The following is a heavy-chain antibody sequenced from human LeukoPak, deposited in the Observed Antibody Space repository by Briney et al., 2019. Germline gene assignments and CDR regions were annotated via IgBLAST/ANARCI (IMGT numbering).Heavy chain of an antibody. CDR2: INSDGSST. D-gene: IGHD3-3*01. J-gene: IGHJ2*01. V-gene: IGHV3-74*01. Sequence: PGGSLRLSCAASGFTFSSYWMHWVRQAPGKGLVWVSRINSDGSSTSYADSVKGRFTISRDNAENTLYLQMNSLRAEDTAVYYCARGLTDFWSGYAPDFDLWGRGTLVTVSS. CDR1: GFTFSSYW. CDR3: ARGLTDFWSGYAPDFDL.